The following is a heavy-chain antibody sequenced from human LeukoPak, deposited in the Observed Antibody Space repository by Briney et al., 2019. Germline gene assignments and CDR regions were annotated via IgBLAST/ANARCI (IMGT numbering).Heavy chain of an antibody. V-gene: IGHV3-23*01. Sequence: GGSLRLSCAASGLTFSSYAMSWVRQAPGKGRQWVSVISGSSGHTYYADSVKGRFTISRDNSKNTLYLQMNSLRAEDTAVYYCAKVGFSEMEWLLYSDHWGQGTLVTVSS. J-gene: IGHJ4*02. CDR3: AKVGFSEMEWLLYSDH. CDR2: ISGSSGHT. CDR1: GLTFSSYA. D-gene: IGHD3-3*01.